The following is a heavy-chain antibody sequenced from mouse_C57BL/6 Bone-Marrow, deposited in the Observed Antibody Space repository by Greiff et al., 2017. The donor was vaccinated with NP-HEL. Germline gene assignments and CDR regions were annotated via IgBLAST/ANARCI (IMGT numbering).Heavy chain of an antibody. CDR1: GYSFTSYY. Sequence: QVQLQQSGPELVKPGASVKISCKASGYSFTSYYIHWVKQRPGPGLGWIGWIYPGSGNTKYNEKFKGKATLTADTSSSTASLPLSSLTSEDAAVYYCARGVADWDLAWFAYWGQGTLVTVSA. CDR2: IYPGSGNT. D-gene: IGHD4-1*01. J-gene: IGHJ3*01. V-gene: IGHV1-66*01. CDR3: ARGVADWDLAWFAY.